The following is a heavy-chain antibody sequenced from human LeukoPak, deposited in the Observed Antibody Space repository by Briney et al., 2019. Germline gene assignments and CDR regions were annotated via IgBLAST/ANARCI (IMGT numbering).Heavy chain of an antibody. V-gene: IGHV3-21*01. Sequence: GGSLRLSCAASGFTFSSYSMNWVRQAPGKGLEWVSSISSSSSYIYYADSVKGRFTISRDNAKNSLYLQMNSLRAEDTAVYYCARDGEVGGVIVSGDYWGQGTLVTLSS. CDR3: ARDGEVGGVIVSGDY. CDR2: ISSSSSYI. D-gene: IGHD3-16*02. J-gene: IGHJ4*02. CDR1: GFTFSSYS.